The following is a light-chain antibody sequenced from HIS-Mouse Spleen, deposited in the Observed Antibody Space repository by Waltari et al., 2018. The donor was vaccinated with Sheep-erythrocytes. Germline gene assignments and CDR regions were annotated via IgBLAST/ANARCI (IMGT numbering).Light chain of an antibody. Sequence: AIRLTSSPSSLSASTGDRVTITCRASQGISSYLAWYQQKPGKAPKLLIYAASTLQSGVPSRFSGSGSGTDFTLTISCLQSEDFATYYCQQYYSYPGFTFGPGTKVDIK. CDR2: AAS. V-gene: IGKV1-8*01. J-gene: IGKJ3*01. CDR3: QQYYSYPGFT. CDR1: QGISSY.